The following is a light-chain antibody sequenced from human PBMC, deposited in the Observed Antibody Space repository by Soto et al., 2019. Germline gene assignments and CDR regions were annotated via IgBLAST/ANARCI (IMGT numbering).Light chain of an antibody. CDR3: MQALQTPLA. Sequence: DIIMTQSPLSLPVTPGEPASISCRSSQSLLHSNGYNYLHWYLQKPGQPPQLLIYFGSNRASGVPDRFSGSGSGTDFTLNISRVEAEDVGLYYCMQALQTPLAFGGGTKVEL. CDR1: QSLLHSNGYNY. V-gene: IGKV2-28*01. CDR2: FGS. J-gene: IGKJ4*01.